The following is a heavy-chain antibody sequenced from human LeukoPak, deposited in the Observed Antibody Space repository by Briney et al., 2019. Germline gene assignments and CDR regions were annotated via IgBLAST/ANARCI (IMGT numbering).Heavy chain of an antibody. CDR1: GYTFTSYG. CDR2: INTKNVKR. CDR3: ARAGQLDY. Sequence: GASVKVSCKASGYTFTSYGINWVRQAPGQGREGMGWINTKNVKRNYAQKLQGRITMTTDTSTNTAYMELMSVTSDDTAVYYCARAGQLDYWGQGTLVTVSS. J-gene: IGHJ4*02. V-gene: IGHV1-18*01. D-gene: IGHD1-1*01.